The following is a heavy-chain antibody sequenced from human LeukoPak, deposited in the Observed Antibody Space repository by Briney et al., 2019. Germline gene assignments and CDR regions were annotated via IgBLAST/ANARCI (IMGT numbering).Heavy chain of an antibody. Sequence: GASVKVCCKPSVYTLTTYGISWVPQAPGQGLEWMGWISAYNCNTNNAQKLQGRVTITTDTSTRTAYMEPRSLRSAETAVYYCAREYSYGSRSYYEPGFYYFYYMDVWGKGKTVTVSS. CDR3: AREYSYGSRSYYEPGFYYFYYMDV. J-gene: IGHJ6*03. V-gene: IGHV1-18*01. CDR2: ISAYNCNT. D-gene: IGHD3-10*01. CDR1: VYTLTTYG.